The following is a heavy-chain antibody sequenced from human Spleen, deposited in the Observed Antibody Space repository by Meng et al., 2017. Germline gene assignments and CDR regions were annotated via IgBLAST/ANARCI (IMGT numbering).Heavy chain of an antibody. Sequence: GESLKISCAASGFTFSSYSMNWVRHAPGKGLEWVSSISSSSSYIYYADSVKGRFTISRDNAKNSLYLQMNRLRDEDTAVYYCARAELGGSFDPWGQGTLVTVSS. CDR1: GFTFSSYS. J-gene: IGHJ5*02. V-gene: IGHV3-21*01. D-gene: IGHD1-26*01. CDR3: ARAELGGSFDP. CDR2: ISSSSSYI.